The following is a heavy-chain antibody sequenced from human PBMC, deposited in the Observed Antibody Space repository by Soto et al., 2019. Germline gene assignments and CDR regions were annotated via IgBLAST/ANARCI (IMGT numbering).Heavy chain of an antibody. CDR3: ARDSYYYDSSGYFDD. Sequence: PGGSLRLSCAASGFTFSSYWMSWVRQAPGKGLEWVANIKQDGSEKYYVDSVKGRFTISRDNAKNSLYLQMNSLRAEDTAVYYCARDSYYYDSSGYFDDSGQGTLVTVSS. CDR1: GFTFSSYW. J-gene: IGHJ4*02. V-gene: IGHV3-7*01. D-gene: IGHD3-22*01. CDR2: IKQDGSEK.